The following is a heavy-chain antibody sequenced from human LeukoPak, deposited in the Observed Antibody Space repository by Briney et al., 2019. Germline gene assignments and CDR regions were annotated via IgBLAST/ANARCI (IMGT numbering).Heavy chain of an antibody. CDR3: ARDWAW. V-gene: IGHV3-53*04. D-gene: IGHD3-16*01. CDR2: IYSDDNT. Sequence: PGGSLRLSCAASGFSVSTNYMTWVRQAPGKGLEWVAAIYSDDNTYYADSVKGRFTISRQNSENTLYLQMGSLTADDTAVYFCARDWAWWGQGTLVTVSS. J-gene: IGHJ4*02. CDR1: GFSVSTNY.